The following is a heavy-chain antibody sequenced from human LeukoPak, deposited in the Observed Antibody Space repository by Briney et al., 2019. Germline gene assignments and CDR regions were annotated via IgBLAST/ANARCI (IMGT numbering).Heavy chain of an antibody. CDR1: GFTFSSYW. V-gene: IGHV3-74*01. J-gene: IGHJ4*02. Sequence: GGSLRLSCAASGFTFSSYWMHWVRQAPGKGLVWVSRVNSDGSGTTYADSVKGRFTISRDNSKNTLYLQMNSLRAEDTAVYYCAKDSSGLDYWGQGTLVTVSS. D-gene: IGHD3-22*01. CDR3: AKDSSGLDY. CDR2: VNSDGSGT.